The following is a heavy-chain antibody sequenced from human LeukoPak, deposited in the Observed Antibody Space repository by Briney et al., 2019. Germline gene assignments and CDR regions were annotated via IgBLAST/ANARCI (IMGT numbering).Heavy chain of an antibody. J-gene: IGHJ3*01. Sequence: GGSLRLSCAASGFTFSSYSMIWVRQAPGKGLEGLSYISSSSSNKYYADSVKGRFTISRDNAKNSLYLQMNSLRAEDTAVYYCAATDYYDSSGYDAFDVWGQGTMVTVSS. CDR2: ISSSSSNK. CDR3: AATDYYDSSGYDAFDV. V-gene: IGHV3-48*04. CDR1: GFTFSSYS. D-gene: IGHD3-22*01.